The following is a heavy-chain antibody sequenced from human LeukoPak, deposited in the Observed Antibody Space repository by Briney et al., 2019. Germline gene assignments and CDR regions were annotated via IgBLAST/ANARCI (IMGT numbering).Heavy chain of an antibody. CDR3: ARQGGDYFDY. Sequence: SETLSLTCAVSGYSISSGYYWGWIRQPPGKGLEWIGSIYHSGSTYYNPSLKSRVTISVDTSKNQCSLKLRSVTAADTAVYYCARQGGDYFDYWGQGTLVTVSS. V-gene: IGHV4-38-2*01. CDR1: GYSISSGYY. J-gene: IGHJ4*02. CDR2: IYHSGST. D-gene: IGHD1-26*01.